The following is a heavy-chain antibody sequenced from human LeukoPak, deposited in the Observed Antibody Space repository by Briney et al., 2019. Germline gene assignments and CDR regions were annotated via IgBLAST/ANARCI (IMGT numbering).Heavy chain of an antibody. CDR1: GFTFSSYA. J-gene: IGHJ4*02. CDR3: ARDPSNVPWELNHRYYFDY. D-gene: IGHD1-26*01. V-gene: IGHV3-30-3*01. Sequence: GGSLRLSCAASGFTFSSYAMHWVRQAPGKGLEWVAVISYDGSNKYYADSVKGRFTISRDNSKNTLYLQMNSLRAEDTAVYYCARDPSNVPWELNHRYYFDYWGQGTLVTVSS. CDR2: ISYDGSNK.